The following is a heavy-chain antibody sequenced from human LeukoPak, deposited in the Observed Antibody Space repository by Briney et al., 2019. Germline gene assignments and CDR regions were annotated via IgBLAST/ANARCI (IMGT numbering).Heavy chain of an antibody. CDR2: IYYTETT. V-gene: IGHV4-59*12. CDR3: ARVRYTNNWPNYFDY. J-gene: IGHJ4*02. D-gene: IGHD6-13*01. Sequence: PSETLSLTCTVPGGSIGSYYWSWIRQPPGKGLEWIGYIYYTETTNYNPSLKSRVTISIDTSKNQFSLKLSSVTAADTAVYYCARVRYTNNWPNYFDYWGQGTLVTVSS. CDR1: GGSIGSYY.